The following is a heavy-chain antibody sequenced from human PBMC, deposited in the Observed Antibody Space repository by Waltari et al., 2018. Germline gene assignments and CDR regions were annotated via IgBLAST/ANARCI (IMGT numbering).Heavy chain of an antibody. CDR1: GFSFSNYE. D-gene: IGHD6-13*01. V-gene: IGHV3-48*03. Sequence: GGGLVQPGGSVRLSCEASGFSFSNYEMSWVRQAPGKGLEWLSYTTSSGSSTQYANSVRGRFTISRDNAKNSLYLQLNNLGAEDTAVYYCARNRKIIAAGWGRDLDYWGQGTLVIVSS. CDR3: ARNRKIIAAGWGRDLDY. CDR2: TTSSGSST. J-gene: IGHJ4*02.